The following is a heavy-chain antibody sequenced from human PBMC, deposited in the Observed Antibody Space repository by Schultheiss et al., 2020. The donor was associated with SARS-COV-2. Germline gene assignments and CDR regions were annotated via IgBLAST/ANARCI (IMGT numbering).Heavy chain of an antibody. Sequence: GGSLRLSCKGSGYSFTSYWIGWVRQMPGKGLEWMGRIDPSDSYTNYSPSFQGHVTISADKSISTAYLQWSSLKASDTAMYYCATSLELQYNYWGQGTLVTVSS. D-gene: IGHD1-7*01. CDR1: GYSFTSYW. CDR2: IDPSDSYT. CDR3: ATSLELQYNY. V-gene: IGHV5-10-1*01. J-gene: IGHJ4*02.